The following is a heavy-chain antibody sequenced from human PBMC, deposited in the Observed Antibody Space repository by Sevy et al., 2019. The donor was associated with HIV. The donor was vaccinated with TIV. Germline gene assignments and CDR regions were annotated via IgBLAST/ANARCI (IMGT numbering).Heavy chain of an antibody. CDR2: IYYSGST. D-gene: IGHD3-10*01. CDR3: ARLAKYDYVSGSQENWFDP. CDR1: GGSISSSTYY. V-gene: IGHV4-39*01. Sequence: SETLSLTCTVSGGSISSSTYYWGWIRQPPGKGLEWIGSIYYSGSTYYNPSLKSRLTISVDMSKNQFSLKLSAVTAADTAVYYCARLAKYDYVSGSQENWFDPWGQGTLVTVSS. J-gene: IGHJ5*02.